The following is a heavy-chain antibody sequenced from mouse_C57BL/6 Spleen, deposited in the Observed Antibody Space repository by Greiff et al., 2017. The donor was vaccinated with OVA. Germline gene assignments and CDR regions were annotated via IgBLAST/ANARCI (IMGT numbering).Heavy chain of an antibody. J-gene: IGHJ2*01. D-gene: IGHD1-1*01. CDR3: ARTPYGSSYFDY. V-gene: IGHV1-22*01. CDR1: GYTFTDYN. Sequence: EVQLQQSGPELVKPGASVKMSCKASGYTFTDYNMHWVKQSHGKSLEWIGYINPNNGGTSYNQKFKGKATLTVNKSSSTAYMELRTLTSEDAAVDYCARTPYGSSYFDYWGQGTTLTVSS. CDR2: INPNNGGT.